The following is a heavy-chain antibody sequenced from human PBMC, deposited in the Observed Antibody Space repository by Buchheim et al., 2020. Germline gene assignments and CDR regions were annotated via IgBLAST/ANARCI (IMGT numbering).Heavy chain of an antibody. CDR3: AKDSYDSSCYYWGYFDY. V-gene: IGHV3-30*18. CDR2: ISYDGSNK. D-gene: IGHD3-22*01. J-gene: IGHJ4*02. Sequence: QVQLVESGGGVVQPGKSLRLSCAASGFTFSSYGMHWVRQAPGKGLEWVAVISYDGSNKYYADSVKGRFTISRDNSKNTMYLQMNSLRAEDTAVYYCAKDSYDSSCYYWGYFDYWGQGTL. CDR1: GFTFSSYG.